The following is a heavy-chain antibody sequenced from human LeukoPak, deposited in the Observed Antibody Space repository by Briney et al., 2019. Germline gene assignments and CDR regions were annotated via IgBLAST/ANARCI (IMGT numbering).Heavy chain of an antibody. J-gene: IGHJ5*02. CDR1: GFTFSNYV. CDR2: INTSGGSA. D-gene: IGHD3-10*02. CDR3: AALVRGPRSFDP. V-gene: IGHV3-23*01. Sequence: GGSLRLSCAASGFTFSNYVMSWVRQAPGKGLESVSCINTSGGSACYADSVKGRFTISRDNSKNTLYLQMNSLRVEDTAVYYCAALVRGPRSFDPWGQETLLTVSS.